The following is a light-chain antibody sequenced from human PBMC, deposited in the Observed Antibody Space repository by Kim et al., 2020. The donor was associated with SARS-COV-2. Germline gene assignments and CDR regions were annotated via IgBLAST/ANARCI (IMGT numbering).Light chain of an antibody. J-gene: IGLJ3*02. CDR3: QTRDTGIRV. CDR1: SGHSSYA. V-gene: IGLV4-69*01. CDR2: VNRDGSH. Sequence: AVQLTCILSSGHSSYAIAWHQQQPGMGLRFVMKVNRDGSHIKGDGIPDRFSGSTSGAERYLTISSLQPEDEADYYCQTRDTGIRVFGGGTQLTVL.